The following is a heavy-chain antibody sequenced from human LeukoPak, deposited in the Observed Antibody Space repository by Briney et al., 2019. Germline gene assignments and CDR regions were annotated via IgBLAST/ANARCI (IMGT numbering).Heavy chain of an antibody. J-gene: IGHJ5*02. CDR1: GGSISSSSYY. CDR2: IYYSGST. CDR3: ARALHLNWFDP. V-gene: IGHV4-39*07. Sequence: PSETLSLTCTVSGGSISSSSYYWGWIRQPPGKGLEWIGSIYYSGSTYYNPSLKSRVTISVDTSKNQFSLKLSSVTAADTAVYYCARALHLNWFDPWGQGTLVTVSS.